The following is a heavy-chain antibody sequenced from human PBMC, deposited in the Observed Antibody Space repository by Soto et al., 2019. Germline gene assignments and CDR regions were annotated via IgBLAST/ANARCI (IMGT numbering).Heavy chain of an antibody. CDR3: ETLGSPGAIYFDS. D-gene: IGHD3-10*01. CDR2: IYPGDSET. J-gene: IGHJ4*02. Sequence: GESLKISCKGSGYNFTTFWIGWVRQMPGKGLEWMGIIYPGDSETKYSPDFEGQVTISADRSTNTAYLQWRSLRASDTAMYYCETLGSPGAIYFDSWGLGTLVTVSS. V-gene: IGHV5-51*01. CDR1: GYNFTTFW.